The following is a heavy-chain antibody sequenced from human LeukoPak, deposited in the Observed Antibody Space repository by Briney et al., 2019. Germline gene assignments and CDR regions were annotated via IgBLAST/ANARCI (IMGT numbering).Heavy chain of an antibody. D-gene: IGHD3-22*01. V-gene: IGHV1-69-2*01. Sequence: ASVKISCTVSGYTFTDYYMHWVQQAPGKGLEWMGLVDPEDGETIYAEKFQGRVTITADTSTDTAYMEMSSLRSEDTAVYYCASHYYDSSGYYLPIDYWGQGTLVTVSS. J-gene: IGHJ4*02. CDR2: VDPEDGET. CDR3: ASHYYDSSGYYLPIDY. CDR1: GYTFTDYY.